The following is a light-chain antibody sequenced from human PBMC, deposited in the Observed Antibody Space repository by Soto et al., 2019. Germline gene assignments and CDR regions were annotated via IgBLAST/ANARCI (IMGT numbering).Light chain of an antibody. CDR3: QQYGSSFSFT. J-gene: IGKJ3*01. CDR1: QSVSSTY. CDR2: GAS. V-gene: IGKV3-20*01. Sequence: EIVLTQSPGTLSLSPGERATLSCRASQSVSSTYLGWYQQKPGQAPRLLIYGASSRATGVPDRFSGSGSGTDFTLTMSRLEPEDFAVYYCQQYGSSFSFTFGPGTKVDIK.